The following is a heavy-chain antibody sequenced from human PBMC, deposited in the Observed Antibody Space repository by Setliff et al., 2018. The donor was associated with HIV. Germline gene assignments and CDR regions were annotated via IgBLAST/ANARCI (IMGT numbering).Heavy chain of an antibody. J-gene: IGHJ4*02. CDR3: AGHFYYCDSSGYYLPGY. CDR2: IYTSGNT. Sequence: KTSETLSLTCTVSGVSISNYYWSWIRQPAGKGLEWIGRIYTSGNTNYNPSLKSRVTMSVDTSKKQFSLKLTSVTAADTAVYYCAGHFYYCDSSGYYLPGYWGQGTLVTVSS. V-gene: IGHV4-4*07. D-gene: IGHD3-22*01. CDR1: GVSISNYY.